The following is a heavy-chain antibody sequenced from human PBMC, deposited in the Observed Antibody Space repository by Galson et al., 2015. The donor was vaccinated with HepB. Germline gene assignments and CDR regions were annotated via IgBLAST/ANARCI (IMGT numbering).Heavy chain of an antibody. J-gene: IGHJ6*03. Sequence: TLSLTCTVSGGSINSGGYYWSWIRQHPGKGLEWIGYIYYSGTTYYNPSLKSRVTISGDTSKNQFSLKVTSVTAADTAVYYCARGNIEVVPAAEIRYYYYMDVWGKGTTATVSS. D-gene: IGHD2-2*01. V-gene: IGHV4-31*03. CDR2: IYYSGTT. CDR3: ARGNIEVVPAAEIRYYYYMDV. CDR1: GGSINSGGYY.